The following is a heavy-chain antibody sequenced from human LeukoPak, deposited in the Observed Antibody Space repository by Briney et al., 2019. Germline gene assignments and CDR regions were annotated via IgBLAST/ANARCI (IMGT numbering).Heavy chain of an antibody. J-gene: IGHJ5*02. CDR2: INPNSGDT. CDR1: GYTFSDYY. CDR3: ARVRGRFDP. V-gene: IGHV1-2*02. Sequence: GASVKVSCKTSGYTFSDYYIHWIRQAPGQGLEWVGWINPNSGDTDYAQKFQGRVTMTTDTSTSTAYMELRSLRSDDTAVYYCARVRGRFDPWGQGTLVTVSS. D-gene: IGHD3-10*01.